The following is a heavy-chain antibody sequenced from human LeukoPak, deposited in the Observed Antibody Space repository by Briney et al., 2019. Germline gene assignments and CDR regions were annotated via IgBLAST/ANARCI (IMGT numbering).Heavy chain of an antibody. V-gene: IGHV3-23*01. J-gene: IGHJ4*02. Sequence: GGSLRLSCAASGFTFSSYAMSWVRQAPGKGLEWVSAISCSGGSKYYADSVKGRFTISRDNSKNTLYLQMNSLSADDTAVYYCAKVGDSSGYYWHYLDYSGQGGMVTVSS. CDR2: ISCSGGSK. CDR3: AKVGDSSGYYWHYLDY. CDR1: GFTFSSYA. D-gene: IGHD3-22*01.